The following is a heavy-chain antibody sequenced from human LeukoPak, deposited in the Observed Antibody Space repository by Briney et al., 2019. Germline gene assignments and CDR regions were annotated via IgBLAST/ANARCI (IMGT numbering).Heavy chain of an antibody. V-gene: IGHV3-30*03. CDR3: ARDRNYDILTGYYSPLDAFDI. CDR1: GFTFSSYG. J-gene: IGHJ3*02. Sequence: GGSLRLSCAASGFTFSSYGMHWVRQAPGKGLEWVAVISYDGSNRYYADSVKGRFTISRDNAKNSPYLQMNSLRAEDTAVYYCARDRNYDILTGYYSPLDAFDIWGQGTMVTVSS. CDR2: ISYDGSNR. D-gene: IGHD3-9*01.